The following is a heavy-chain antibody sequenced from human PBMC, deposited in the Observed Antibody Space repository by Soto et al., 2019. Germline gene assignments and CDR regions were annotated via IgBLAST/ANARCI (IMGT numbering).Heavy chain of an antibody. Sequence: QVQLVQSGAEVKKPGSSVKVSCKASGGTFSSYAISWVRQAPGQGLEWMGGIIPIFGTANYAQQVQGRVTITADKSTSTAYMELSSLRSEDTAVYYCARDVVAGYCSGGSCPAGDNWGQGTLVTVSS. D-gene: IGHD2-15*01. CDR2: IIPIFGTA. CDR1: GGTFSSYA. J-gene: IGHJ4*02. V-gene: IGHV1-69*06. CDR3: ARDVVAGYCSGGSCPAGDN.